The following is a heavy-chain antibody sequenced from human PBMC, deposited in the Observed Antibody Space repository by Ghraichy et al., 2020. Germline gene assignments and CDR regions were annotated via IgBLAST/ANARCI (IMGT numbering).Heavy chain of an antibody. J-gene: IGHJ6*02. V-gene: IGHV4-34*01. CDR1: GGSFSGYY. D-gene: IGHD3-10*01. CDR3: ARERGIYYGSGSYRPYYYYGMDV. CDR2: INHSGST. Sequence: SDTLSLTCAVYGGSFSGYYWSWIRQPPGKGLEWIGEINHSGSTNYNPSLKSRVTISVDTSKNQFSLKLSSVTAADTAVYYCARERGIYYGSGSYRPYYYYGMDVWGQGTTVTVSS.